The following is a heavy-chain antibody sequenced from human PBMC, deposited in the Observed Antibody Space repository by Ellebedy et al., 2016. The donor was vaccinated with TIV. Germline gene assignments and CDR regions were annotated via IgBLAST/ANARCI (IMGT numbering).Heavy chain of an antibody. D-gene: IGHD2-21*02. CDR2: IKTDGTVT. J-gene: IGHJ4*02. Sequence: GESLKISCTVSGFTFSSHWMHWVRQAPGKGLVWVSLIKTDGTVTAYADSVKGRFTISRDNAKNTLYLQMNSLRVEDTAVYFCVRDTGDWSVDYWGQGTLVTVSS. CDR1: GFTFSSHW. CDR3: VRDTGDWSVDY. V-gene: IGHV3-74*01.